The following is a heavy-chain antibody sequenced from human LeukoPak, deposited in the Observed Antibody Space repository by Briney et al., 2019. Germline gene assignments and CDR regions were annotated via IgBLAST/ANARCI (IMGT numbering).Heavy chain of an antibody. CDR1: GGSISGYF. CDR3: ARGPPAAGTGFDY. CDR2: MYSSGSS. V-gene: IGHV4-59*08. Sequence: SETLSHTCAVAGGSISGYFWSWIRQPPGKGLEWIAYMYSSGSSNFNPSLKSRVTMSVDTSKNQFSLKLSSVTVADTAVYCCARGPPAAGTGFDYWGQGTLVTVSP. D-gene: IGHD6-13*01. J-gene: IGHJ4*02.